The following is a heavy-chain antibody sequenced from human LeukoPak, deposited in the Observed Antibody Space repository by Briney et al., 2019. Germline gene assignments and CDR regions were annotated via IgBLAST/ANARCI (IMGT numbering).Heavy chain of an antibody. J-gene: IGHJ4*02. CDR3: ARAEYYDYIWGSYRSVDY. CDR2: INHSEST. CDR1: GGSISSGSYY. V-gene: IGHV4-39*07. D-gene: IGHD3-16*02. Sequence: SETLSLTCTVSGGSISSGSYYWSWIRQPPGKGLEWIGEINHSESTNYNSSLKSRVTISVDTSKNQFSLKLSSVTAADTAVYYCARAEYYDYIWGSYRSVDYWGQGTLVTVSS.